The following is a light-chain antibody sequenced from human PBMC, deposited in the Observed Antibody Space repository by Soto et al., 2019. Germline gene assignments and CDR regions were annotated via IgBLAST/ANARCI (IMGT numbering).Light chain of an antibody. CDR1: QSVSSN. Sequence: EIVMTQSPATLSVSPGERATLSCRASQSVSSNLAWYQQKPGQAPRLLIYGASTRATGIPARFSGSGSGTEFTLTISSLQSEDFAVYHCQQYNNWWTFGQGTKLDIK. J-gene: IGKJ1*01. CDR2: GAS. CDR3: QQYNNWWT. V-gene: IGKV3-15*01.